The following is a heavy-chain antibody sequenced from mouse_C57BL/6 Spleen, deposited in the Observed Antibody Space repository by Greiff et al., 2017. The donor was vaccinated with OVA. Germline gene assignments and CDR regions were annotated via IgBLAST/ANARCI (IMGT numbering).Heavy chain of an antibody. CDR3: AREGGYLFDY. CDR2: ISYDGSN. V-gene: IGHV3-6*01. Sequence: EVKLQESGPGLVKPSQSLSLTCSVTGYSITSGYYWNWIRQFPGNKLEWMGYISYDGSNNYNPSLKNRISITRDTSKNQFFLKLSSVTTEDTATYYCAREGGYLFDYWGQGTTLTVSS. CDR1: GYSITSGYY. J-gene: IGHJ2*01. D-gene: IGHD3-2*02.